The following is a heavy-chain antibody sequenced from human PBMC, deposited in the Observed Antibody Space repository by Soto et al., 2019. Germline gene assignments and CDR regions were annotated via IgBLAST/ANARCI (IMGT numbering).Heavy chain of an antibody. Sequence: SETLSLTCTVSCDSISSGGYYWSWIRQPPGKGLEWIGYIYYSGSTNYNPSLKSRVTISVDTSKNQFSLKLSSVTAADTAVYYCARETYYDFWSGYSPLSWFDPWGQGTLVTVSS. CDR2: IYYSGST. CDR3: ARETYYDFWSGYSPLSWFDP. J-gene: IGHJ5*02. CDR1: CDSISSGGYY. V-gene: IGHV4-61*08. D-gene: IGHD3-3*01.